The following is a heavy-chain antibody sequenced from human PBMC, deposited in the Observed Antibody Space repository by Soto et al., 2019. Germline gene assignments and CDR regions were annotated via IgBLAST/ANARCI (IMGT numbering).Heavy chain of an antibody. J-gene: IGHJ6*03. D-gene: IGHD1-7*01. V-gene: IGHV6-1*01. CDR3: AGTTSHYWYYMDV. Sequence: SQTLSLTCAISGDSVSSNNAAWNWIRQSPSRGLEWLGRTYYRSRWYNDYAVSVKSRIAVNPDTSKNQFSLQLTSVTPEDTAVYYCAGTTSHYWYYMDVWGKGTTVTVSS. CDR2: TYYRSRWYN. CDR1: GDSVSSNNAA.